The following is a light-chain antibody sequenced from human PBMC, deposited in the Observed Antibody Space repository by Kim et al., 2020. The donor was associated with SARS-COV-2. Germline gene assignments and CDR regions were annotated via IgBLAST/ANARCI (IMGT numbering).Light chain of an antibody. V-gene: IGKV3-15*01. J-gene: IGKJ5*01. CDR1: QSISVN. CDR2: AAS. Sequence: EIVMTQSPVTLSVSPGEGATLPCRASQSISVNLAWYQQKPGQAPRLLIYAASTRATGVPARFSGSGSGTEFTLTISSLLSEDFAVYYCQQYDNWLPLTFGQGTRLEIK. CDR3: QQYDNWLPLT.